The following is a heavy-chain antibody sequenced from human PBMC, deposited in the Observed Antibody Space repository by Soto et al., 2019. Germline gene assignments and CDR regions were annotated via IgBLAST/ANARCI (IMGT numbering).Heavy chain of an antibody. CDR2: VYYRGRT. D-gene: IGHD3-22*01. Sequence: QLQLQESGPGLVEPSETLSLTCIVSGGSVSSSSYYWGWIRQPPGKGLEWIGSVYYRGRTDYSPSFESRVTMSVDMSKNLFSLNLGSATAADTAVYYGERIDSCGGLASWGQGILVTVSS. CDR1: GGSVSSSSYY. J-gene: IGHJ1*01. V-gene: IGHV4-39*02. CDR3: ERIDSCGGLAS.